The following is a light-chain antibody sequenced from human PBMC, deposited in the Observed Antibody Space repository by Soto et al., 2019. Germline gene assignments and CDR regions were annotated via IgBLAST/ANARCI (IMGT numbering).Light chain of an antibody. V-gene: IGKV3-20*01. Sequence: EIVLTQSPGTLSLSPGERATLSCRASQSINSRYLDWYQQKPGQAPRLLIYGASSRATGLPDRFNGSGSGTVFTLTISRLEPEDFAVYSRQPFASPLGFTFGPGPNVDLK. J-gene: IGKJ3*01. CDR3: QPFASPLGFT. CDR1: QSINSRY. CDR2: GAS.